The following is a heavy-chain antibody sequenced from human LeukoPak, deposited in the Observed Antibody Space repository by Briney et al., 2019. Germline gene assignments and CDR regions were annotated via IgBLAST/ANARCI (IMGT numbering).Heavy chain of an antibody. V-gene: IGHV3-53*01. D-gene: IGHD5-24*01. CDR1: GFTVSSNY. Sequence: GGSLRLSCAASGFTVSSNYMSWVRQAPGKGLEWVSVIYSGGSTYYADSVKGRFTISRDNSKNTLYLQMNSLGAEDTAVYYCASSEMATIHLDYWGQGTLVTVSS. CDR2: IYSGGST. J-gene: IGHJ4*02. CDR3: ASSEMATIHLDY.